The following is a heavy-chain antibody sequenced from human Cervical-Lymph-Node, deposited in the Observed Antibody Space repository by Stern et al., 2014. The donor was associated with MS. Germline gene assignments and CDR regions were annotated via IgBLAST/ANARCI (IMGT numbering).Heavy chain of an antibody. Sequence: QVQLQESGPGLVKPSQTLSLTCTVSDVYISTGDYYWSWIRQPPGKGLEWIWHIYYSGSTYYNPPLKSRVTISLDTSKNQFSLKLTSVTAADTAVYYCARDRILSLGGLDVWGQGTTVTVSS. V-gene: IGHV4-30-4*01. J-gene: IGHJ6*02. CDR3: ARDRILSLGGLDV. D-gene: IGHD5-18*01. CDR1: DVYISTGDYY. CDR2: IYYSGST.